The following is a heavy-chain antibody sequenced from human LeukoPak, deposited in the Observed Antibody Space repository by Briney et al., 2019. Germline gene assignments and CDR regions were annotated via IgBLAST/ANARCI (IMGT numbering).Heavy chain of an antibody. CDR2: IYGSGTI. V-gene: IGHV4-4*07. CDR1: GGSISRSY. CDR3: ASFYCSGGSCYQYFSYYYMDV. J-gene: IGHJ6*03. D-gene: IGHD2-15*01. Sequence: NASETLSLTCTVSGGSISRSYWSWMRQPAGKGPEWIGRIYGSGTITYNPSLESRVTMSVDTSKNQFSLKLRSVTAADTAVYYCASFYCSGGSCYQYFSYYYMDVWGKGTTVTISS.